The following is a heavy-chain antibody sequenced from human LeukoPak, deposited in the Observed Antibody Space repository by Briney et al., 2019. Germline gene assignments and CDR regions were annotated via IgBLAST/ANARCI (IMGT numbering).Heavy chain of an antibody. Sequence: PGGSLRLSCAASGFTFSSYAMSWVRQAPGKGLEWVSAISGSGGSTYYADSVKGRFTISRDNSKNTLYLQMNSLRAEDTAVYYCAKMRGYCTNGVCYTRPPFDYWGQGTLVTVSS. CDR3: AKMRGYCTNGVCYTRPPFDY. V-gene: IGHV3-23*01. CDR1: GFTFSSYA. CDR2: ISGSGGST. D-gene: IGHD2-8*01. J-gene: IGHJ4*02.